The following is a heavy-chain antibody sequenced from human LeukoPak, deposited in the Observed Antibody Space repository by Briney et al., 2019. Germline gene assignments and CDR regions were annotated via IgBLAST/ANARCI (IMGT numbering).Heavy chain of an antibody. CDR2: ISYDGGNK. D-gene: IGHD6-19*01. V-gene: IGHV3-30*18. CDR1: GFTFSSYG. CDR3: AKSVAGNLNWFDP. J-gene: IGHJ5*02. Sequence: GSLRLSCAASGFTFSSYGMHWVRQAPGKGLEWVAVISYDGGNKYYADSVKGRFTISRDNSKNSLYLQMNSLRAEDTAVYYCAKSVAGNLNWFDPWGQGTLVTVSS.